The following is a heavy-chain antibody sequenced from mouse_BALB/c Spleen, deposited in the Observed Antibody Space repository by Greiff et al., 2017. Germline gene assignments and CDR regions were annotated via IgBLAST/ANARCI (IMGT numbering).Heavy chain of an antibody. Sequence: VQRVESGPGLVAPSQSLSITCTVSGFSLTSYDISWIRQPPGKGLEWLGVIWTGGGTNYNSAFMSRLSISKDNSKSQVFLKMNSLQTDDTAIYYCVRDMITTGFAYWGQGTLVTVSA. CDR3: VRDMITTGFAY. J-gene: IGHJ3*01. D-gene: IGHD2-4*01. CDR1: GFSLTSYD. V-gene: IGHV2-9-2*01. CDR2: IWTGGGT.